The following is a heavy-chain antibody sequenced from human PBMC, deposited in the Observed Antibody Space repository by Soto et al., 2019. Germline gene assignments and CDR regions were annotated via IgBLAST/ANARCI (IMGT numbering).Heavy chain of an antibody. Sequence: QVQLVQSGAEVKKPGASVKVSCKASGYTFTSYGISWVRQAPGQGLEWMGWISAYNGNTNYAQKLQGRVTMTTDTTTSTAYMELRSLRSDDTAVYYCARSWGEQWLVRLYYYYGMDVWGQGTTVTVSS. D-gene: IGHD6-19*01. CDR3: ARSWGEQWLVRLYYYYGMDV. CDR1: GYTFTSYG. J-gene: IGHJ6*02. CDR2: ISAYNGNT. V-gene: IGHV1-18*01.